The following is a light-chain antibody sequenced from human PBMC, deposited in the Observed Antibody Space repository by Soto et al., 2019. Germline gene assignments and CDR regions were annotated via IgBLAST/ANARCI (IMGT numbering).Light chain of an antibody. Sequence: EIVLTQSPGTLSLSPGESATLSCRASQSVSSNYLAWYQQQPGQAPRLLIYGASSRATGIPDRFSGSGSGTDFTLXINRLEPEDFAVYYCQQYGSSPLTFGGGTKVEIK. CDR2: GAS. V-gene: IGKV3-20*01. CDR1: QSVSSNY. CDR3: QQYGSSPLT. J-gene: IGKJ4*01.